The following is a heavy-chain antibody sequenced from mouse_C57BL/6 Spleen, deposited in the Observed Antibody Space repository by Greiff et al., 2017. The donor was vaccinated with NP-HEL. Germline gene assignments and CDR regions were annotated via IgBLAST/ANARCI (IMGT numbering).Heavy chain of an antibody. V-gene: IGHV14-4*01. CDR1: GFNIKDDY. Sequence: VQLKESGAELVRPGASVKLSCTASGFNIKDDYMHWVKQRPEQGLEWIGWIDPENGDTEYASKFQGKATITADTSSNTAHLQLSSLTSEDTAVYYCTTRLGYWGQGTTLTVSS. J-gene: IGHJ2*01. D-gene: IGHD2-2*01. CDR3: TTRLGY. CDR2: IDPENGDT.